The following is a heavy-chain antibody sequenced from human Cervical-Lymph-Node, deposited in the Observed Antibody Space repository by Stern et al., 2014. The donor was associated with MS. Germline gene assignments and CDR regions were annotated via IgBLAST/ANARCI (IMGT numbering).Heavy chain of an antibody. V-gene: IGHV3-23*04. CDR2: LGGSGDST. CDR3: AKDDYYYDSGGYLGWFDS. D-gene: IGHD3-22*01. J-gene: IGHJ5*01. Sequence: VQLVQSGGGLVQPGGSLRLSCAASGFTFSTSAMSWVRQAPGKGLEWVSALGGSGDSTYYAESVKGRFTISRDNSKNTLYLQMNSLRAEDTAVYYCAKDDYYYDSGGYLGWFDSWGQGTLVTVSS. CDR1: GFTFSTSA.